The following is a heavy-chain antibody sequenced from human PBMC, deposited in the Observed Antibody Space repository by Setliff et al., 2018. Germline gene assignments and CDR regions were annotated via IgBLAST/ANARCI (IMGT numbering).Heavy chain of an antibody. V-gene: IGHV3-11*04. D-gene: IGHD3-9*01. J-gene: IGHJ6*02. CDR2: ISTNGATV. Sequence: GGSLRLSCAASGFRIDDYYIYWVRHSPYKGLEWLSSISTNGATVHYAASVKGRFTISRDSAKRSADLQLTSLTVEDTAVYYCARSRGLYDILTLRGQGTTVTVSS. CDR3: ARSRGLYDILTL. CDR1: GFRIDDYY.